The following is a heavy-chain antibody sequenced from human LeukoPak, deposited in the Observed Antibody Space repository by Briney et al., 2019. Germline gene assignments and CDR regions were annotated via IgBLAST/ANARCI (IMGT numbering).Heavy chain of an antibody. CDR3: ARGFRAMVRGVKY. CDR2: IWYDGSNK. J-gene: IGHJ4*02. D-gene: IGHD3-10*01. CDR1: GFTFSSYG. V-gene: IGHV3-33*01. Sequence: GSSLRLSCAASGFTFSSYGMHWVRQAPGKGLEWGADIWYDGSNKNYADSVKGRFTISRDNSKNTLYLRMKSLRAEDTAVYYCARGFRAMVRGVKYWGQGTLVTVSS.